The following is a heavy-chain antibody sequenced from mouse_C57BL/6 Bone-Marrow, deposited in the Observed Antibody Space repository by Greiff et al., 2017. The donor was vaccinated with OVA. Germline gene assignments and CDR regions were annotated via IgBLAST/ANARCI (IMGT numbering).Heavy chain of an antibody. V-gene: IGHV3-6*01. Sequence: DVQLQESGPGLVKPSQSLSLTCSVTGYSIPSGYYWNWLRQFPGNKLEWMGYISYDGSNNYNPSLKNRISITRDTSKNQFFLKLNSVTTEDTATYYCASSYGSSLAWFAYWGQGTLVTVSA. CDR3: ASSYGSSLAWFAY. D-gene: IGHD1-1*01. J-gene: IGHJ3*01. CDR1: GYSIPSGYY. CDR2: ISYDGSN.